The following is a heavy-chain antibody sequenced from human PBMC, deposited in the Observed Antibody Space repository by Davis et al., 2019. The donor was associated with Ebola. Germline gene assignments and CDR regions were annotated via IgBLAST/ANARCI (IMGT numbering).Heavy chain of an antibody. CDR2: INAGNGNT. V-gene: IGHV1-3*01. CDR1: GYTFTTYA. J-gene: IGHJ4*02. Sequence: AASVKVSCKASGYTFTTYAMHWVRQAPGQRLEWMGWINAGNGNTKYSQKFQGRVTITRDTSTSTAYMELRSLRSDDTAVYYCARDLGSGSEPFDYWGRGTLVTVSS. D-gene: IGHD3-10*01. CDR3: ARDLGSGSEPFDY.